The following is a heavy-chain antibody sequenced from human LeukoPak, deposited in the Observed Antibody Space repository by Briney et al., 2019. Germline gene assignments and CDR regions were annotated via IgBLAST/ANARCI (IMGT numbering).Heavy chain of an antibody. CDR2: MNPNSGDT. V-gene: IGHV1-8*01. CDR1: GYTFTNYD. CDR3: ARDRGYSTFDY. Sequence: ASVKVSCKASGYTFTNYDINWVRQATGQGLEWMGWMNPNSGDTGYAQKFQGRVTMTRNTSRSTAYMELSSLRSEDTAVYYCARDRGYSTFDYWGQGTLVTVTS. D-gene: IGHD3-22*01. J-gene: IGHJ4*02.